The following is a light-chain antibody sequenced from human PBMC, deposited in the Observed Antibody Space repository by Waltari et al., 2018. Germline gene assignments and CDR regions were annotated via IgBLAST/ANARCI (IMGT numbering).Light chain of an antibody. V-gene: IGLV2-11*01. CDR2: GVN. Sequence: QSALTQPPSVSGSPEQSVTISCTGSTSDVGGYNSVSWYQQHPGKAPKLIIFGVNQRPSGVPERFAGSKSGNTASLTISGLRPEDEADYHCCSYAGVHTFWLFGGGTKLTVL. J-gene: IGLJ3*02. CDR1: TSDVGGYNS. CDR3: CSYAGVHTFWL.